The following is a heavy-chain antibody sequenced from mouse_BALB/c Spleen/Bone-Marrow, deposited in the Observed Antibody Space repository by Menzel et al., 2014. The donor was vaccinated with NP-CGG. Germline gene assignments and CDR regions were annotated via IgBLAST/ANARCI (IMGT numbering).Heavy chain of an antibody. D-gene: IGHD2-10*02. CDR2: INPYNDGT. Sequence: EVQLQQSGPELAKPGASVKMSCKASGYTFTSYVMHWVKQKPGQGLEWIGYINPYNDGTKYNEKFKGKATLTSDKSSSTAYMELSSLTSEDSAVYYCARGGYGNVYYAMDYWGQGTSVTVSS. J-gene: IGHJ4*01. CDR1: GYTFTSYV. V-gene: IGHV1-14*01. CDR3: ARGGYGNVYYAMDY.